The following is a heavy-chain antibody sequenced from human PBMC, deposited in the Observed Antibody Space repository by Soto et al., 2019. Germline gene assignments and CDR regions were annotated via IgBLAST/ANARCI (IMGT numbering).Heavy chain of an antibody. V-gene: IGHV1-18*01. CDR3: VRDPTGGADGFAP. D-gene: IGHD3-16*01. J-gene: IGHJ5*02. CDR2: ILTSSGAT. CDR1: GYTFTTFG. Sequence: QAQLVQSGAEVKKPGASVKVSCKTSGYTFTTFGVSWLRQAPGQGLEWMGWILTSSGATLYAQTFQGRMTMTTGTSTSTASMALGSLRSDATAVYYCVRDPTGGADGFAPWGQGTLVTVSS.